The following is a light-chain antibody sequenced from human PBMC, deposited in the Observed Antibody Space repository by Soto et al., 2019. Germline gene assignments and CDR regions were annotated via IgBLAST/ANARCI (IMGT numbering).Light chain of an antibody. V-gene: IGLV1-47*02. CDR1: SSNIGTNS. J-gene: IGLJ3*02. CDR3: AAWSDGLSGWV. CDR2: NNN. Sequence: QLVLTQPPSASGTPGQMVTISCSGGSSNIGTNSVYWYQQFPGMAPKLLIYNNNQRPSGVPDRFSGSKSGTSASLSISGLRSEDEADYHCAAWSDGLSGWVFGGGTKLTVL.